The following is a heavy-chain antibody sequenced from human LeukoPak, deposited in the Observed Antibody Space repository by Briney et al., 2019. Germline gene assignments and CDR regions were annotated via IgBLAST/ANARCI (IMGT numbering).Heavy chain of an antibody. V-gene: IGHV1-69-2*01. CDR3: ATCSGGSCYPLDY. CDR2: VDPEDGET. J-gene: IGHJ4*02. D-gene: IGHD2-15*01. Sequence: ASAKISCKVSGYTFTDYYMHWVQQAPGKGLEWMGLVDPEDGETIYAEKFQGRVTITADTSTDTAYMELSSLRSEDTAVYYCATCSGGSCYPLDYWGQGTLVTVSS. CDR1: GYTFTDYY.